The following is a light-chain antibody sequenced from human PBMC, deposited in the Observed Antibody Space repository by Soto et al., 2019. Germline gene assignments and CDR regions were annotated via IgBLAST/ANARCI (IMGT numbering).Light chain of an antibody. J-gene: IGKJ4*01. CDR1: QSVSSN. V-gene: IGKV3-11*01. Sequence: DIVMTHSPDSLSVSPGDRATLSCRASQSVSSNLAWYQQKPGQAPRLLIYDASNRATGIPARFSGSGSGTDFTLTISSLEPEDVAVYYCQQRSNWPLTFGGGTKVDIK. CDR3: QQRSNWPLT. CDR2: DAS.